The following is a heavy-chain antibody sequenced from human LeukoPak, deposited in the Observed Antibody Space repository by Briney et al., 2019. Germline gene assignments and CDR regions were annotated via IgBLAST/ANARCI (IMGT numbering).Heavy chain of an antibody. CDR1: GFTFSGYT. J-gene: IGHJ4*02. CDR3: ARVGYYASGPFSYFDY. CDR2: IPYDGSNE. V-gene: IGHV3-30-3*01. Sequence: GRSLILSCAASGFTFSGYTMHVLRQAPGNGLGLVAVIPYDGSNEYYADSVKGRFTISRDNSKNTLYLQMNSLSVEDTAVYYCARVGYYASGPFSYFDYWGQGTLVTVSS. D-gene: IGHD3-10*01.